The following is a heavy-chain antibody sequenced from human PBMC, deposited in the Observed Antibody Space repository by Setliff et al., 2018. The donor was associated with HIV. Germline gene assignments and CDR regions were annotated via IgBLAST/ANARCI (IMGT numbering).Heavy chain of an antibody. J-gene: IGHJ3*02. Sequence: GGSLRLSCAASGFNFNFFAVYWVRQAPGKGLEWVSGIGGNGGTTSYADSVKGRFTISRDNSKNTLYVQMNSLRADDTAVYYCVRDLTTVVTRKVFDIWGQGTMVTVS. CDR2: IGGNGGTT. V-gene: IGHV3-23*01. CDR3: VRDLTTVVTRKVFDI. CDR1: GFNFNFFA. D-gene: IGHD4-4*01.